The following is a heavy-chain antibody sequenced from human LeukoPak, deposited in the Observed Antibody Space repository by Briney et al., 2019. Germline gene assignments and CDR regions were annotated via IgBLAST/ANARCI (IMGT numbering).Heavy chain of an antibody. CDR1: GFAFTNAR. J-gene: IGHJ4*02. V-gene: IGHV3-15*01. CDR3: TTGYGHSDFDY. CDR2: NKSKIDGGTT. D-gene: IGHD3-3*02. Sequence: PGRSLRLSCAASGFAFTNARMGCVRQAPGKGLEWVGLNKSKIDGGTTDFAAPVKGRFTISTDDSKHTLYLQMNSLKSEDTAVYYCTTGYGHSDFDYWGQGTLVTVSS.